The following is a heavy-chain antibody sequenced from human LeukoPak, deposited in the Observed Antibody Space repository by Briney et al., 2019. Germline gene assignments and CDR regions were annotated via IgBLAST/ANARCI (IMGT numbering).Heavy chain of an antibody. CDR2: LSTSCGST. J-gene: IGHJ6*04. Sequence: GGSLRLSCAASGFTFSSYAMGWVRQAPGKGLEWVSGLSTSCGSTYYADSVKGRFTISRDNSKNTLYLQMNSLRAEDTAVYYCATTLLRASTSTDVWGKGTTVTVSS. CDR3: ATTLLRASTSTDV. V-gene: IGHV3-23*01. CDR1: GFTFSSYA. D-gene: IGHD1-1*01.